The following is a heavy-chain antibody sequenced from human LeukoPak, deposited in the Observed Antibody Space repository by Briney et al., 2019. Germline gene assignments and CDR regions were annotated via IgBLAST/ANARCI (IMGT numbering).Heavy chain of an antibody. V-gene: IGHV4-61*01. CDR2: IYYSGST. J-gene: IGHJ4*02. CDR3: AAEVGDYADY. D-gene: IGHD1-26*01. CDR1: GGSVSSGSYY. Sequence: SETLSLTCTVSGGSVSSGSYYWGWIRQPPGKGLEWIGYIYYSGSTNYNPSLKSRVTISVDTSKNQFSLKLSSVTAADTAVYYCAAEVGDYADYWGQGTLVTVSS.